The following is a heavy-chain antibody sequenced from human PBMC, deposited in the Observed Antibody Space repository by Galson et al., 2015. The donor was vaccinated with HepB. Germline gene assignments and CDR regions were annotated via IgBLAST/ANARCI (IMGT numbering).Heavy chain of an antibody. Sequence: SLRLSCAASGFSFSTYAMHWVRQAPGKGLECVAVTSYDGRNKHYADSVKGRFTLSRENSKNTLYLEMNSLRPEDTAVYYCARGVAGSGWYSRLFFFDYWGQGTLVTVSS. J-gene: IGHJ4*02. D-gene: IGHD6-13*01. CDR2: TSYDGRNK. V-gene: IGHV3-30*04. CDR1: GFSFSTYA. CDR3: ARGVAGSGWYSRLFFFDY.